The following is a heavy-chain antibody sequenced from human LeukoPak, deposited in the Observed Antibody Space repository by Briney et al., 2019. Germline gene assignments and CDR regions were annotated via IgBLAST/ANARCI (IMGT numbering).Heavy chain of an antibody. V-gene: IGHV3-33*01. CDR1: GFTFSSYG. J-gene: IGHJ3*02. CDR3: ARIHSLYYYDSSGYGAFDI. D-gene: IGHD3-22*01. CDR2: IWNDGSNK. Sequence: GGSLRLSCAASGFTFSSYGMHWVRQAPGKGLEWVAVIWNDGSNKYYADSGKGRFTISRDNSKNTLYLQMNSLRAEDTAVYYCARIHSLYYYDSSGYGAFDIWGPGTVVTVSS.